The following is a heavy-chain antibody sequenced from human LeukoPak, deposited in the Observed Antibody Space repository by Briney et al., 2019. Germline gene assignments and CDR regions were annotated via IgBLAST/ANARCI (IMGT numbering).Heavy chain of an antibody. V-gene: IGHV4-59*01. D-gene: IGHD6-19*01. CDR2: IYYSGST. J-gene: IGHJ4*02. CDR3: ATVTSGWSFDY. Sequence: SETPSLTCTVSGGSISSYYWSWIRQPPGKGLEWIGYIYYSGSTNYNPSLRSRVTMSVDTSKNQFSLKLSSVTAADTAVYYCATVTSGWSFDYWGQGTLVTVSS. CDR1: GGSISSYY.